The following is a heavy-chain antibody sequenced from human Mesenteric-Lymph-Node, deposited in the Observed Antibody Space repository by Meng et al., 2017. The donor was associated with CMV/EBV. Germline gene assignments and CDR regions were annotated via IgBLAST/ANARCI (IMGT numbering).Heavy chain of an antibody. CDR2: MNPNSGNT. D-gene: IGHD5-12*01. CDR1: GYSFRTYG. CDR3: ARDPPTIPAAFNI. V-gene: IGHV1-8*02. Sequence: ASVKVSCKASGYSFRTYGITWVRQATGQVLEWMGWMNPNSGNTGYAQKFQGRVTMIRNTSISTAYMELNSLRSEDTAVYYCARDPPTIPAAFNIWGQGTMVTVSS. J-gene: IGHJ3*02.